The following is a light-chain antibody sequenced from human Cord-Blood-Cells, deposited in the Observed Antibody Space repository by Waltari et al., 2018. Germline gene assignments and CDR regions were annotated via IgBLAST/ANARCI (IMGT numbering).Light chain of an antibody. CDR2: WAS. V-gene: IGKV4-1*01. Sequence: DIVMTQSPDSLAVYLGERATINCKSSPSVLYSSKNKNYLAWYQQKPGQPPKLLIYWASTRESGVPDRFSGSGSGTDFTLTISSLQAEDVAVYYCQQYYSTPYTFGQGTKLEIK. CDR3: QQYYSTPYT. J-gene: IGKJ2*01. CDR1: PSVLYSSKNKNY.